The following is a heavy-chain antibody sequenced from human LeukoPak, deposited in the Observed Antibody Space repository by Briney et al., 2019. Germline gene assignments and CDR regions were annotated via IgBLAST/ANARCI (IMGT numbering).Heavy chain of an antibody. J-gene: IGHJ3*02. CDR1: GYTFTSYD. CDR3: ASIWEAAAWNHDAFDI. D-gene: IGHD6-13*01. Sequence: GASVKVSCKASGYTFTSYDINWVRQATGQGLEWMGWMNPNSGNTGYAQKFQGRVAMTRNTSISTAYMELSSLRSEDTAVYYCASIWEAAAWNHDAFDIWGQGTMVTVSS. CDR2: MNPNSGNT. V-gene: IGHV1-8*01.